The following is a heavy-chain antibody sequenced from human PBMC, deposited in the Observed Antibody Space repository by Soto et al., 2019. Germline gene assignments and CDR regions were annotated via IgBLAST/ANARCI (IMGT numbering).Heavy chain of an antibody. CDR1: GGSISSGDYY. CDR2: IYYSGST. D-gene: IGHD6-6*01. J-gene: IGHJ5*02. V-gene: IGHV4-30-4*01. Sequence: SETLSLTCTVSGGSISSGDYYWSWIHQPPGKGLEWIGYIYYSGSTYYNPSLKSRVTISVDTSKNQFSLKLSSVTAADTAVYYCARYGKLVIPDKWFDPWGQGTLVTVSS. CDR3: ARYGKLVIPDKWFDP.